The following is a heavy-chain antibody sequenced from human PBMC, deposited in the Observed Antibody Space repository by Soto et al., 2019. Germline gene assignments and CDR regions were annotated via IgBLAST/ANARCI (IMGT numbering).Heavy chain of an antibody. CDR3: AREGYGGTSDAFDI. V-gene: IGHV3-11*04. D-gene: IGHD1-1*01. CDR1: GFTFSDYY. J-gene: IGHJ3*02. Sequence: QVQLVESGGGLVKPGGSLRLSCAASGFTFSDYYMSWIRQAPGKGLEWVSYISTSGGTIYYAPSVKGRFTISRDNARNSLYLQMNSLRAEDTAVYYCAREGYGGTSDAFDIWGQGTMVTVSS. CDR2: ISTSGGTI.